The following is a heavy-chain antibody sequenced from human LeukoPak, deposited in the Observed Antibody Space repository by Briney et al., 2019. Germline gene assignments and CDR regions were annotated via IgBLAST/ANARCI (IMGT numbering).Heavy chain of an antibody. CDR2: INPNSGGT. CDR1: GYTFTGYY. Sequence: GASVKVSCKASGYTFTGYYMHWVRQAPGQGLEWMGWINPNSGGTNYAQKFQGRVTMTRDMSISTAYMELSRLRSDDTAVYYCARQKWELRSYYYYYYGMDVWGQGTTVTVSS. CDR3: ARQKWELRSYYYYYYGMDV. V-gene: IGHV1-2*02. J-gene: IGHJ6*02. D-gene: IGHD1-26*01.